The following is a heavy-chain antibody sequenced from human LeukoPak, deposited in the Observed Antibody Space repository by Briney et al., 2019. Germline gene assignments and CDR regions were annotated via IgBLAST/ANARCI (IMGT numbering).Heavy chain of an antibody. Sequence: PSETLSLTCTVSGGSISSYYWNWIRQPAGKGLEWIGRIYSSGSTNYNPSLKRRVTVSVDTSKNQISLRLSSVTAADTAVYYCARGGYCSSTSCLYWYFDLWGRGTLVSVSS. CDR1: GGSISSYY. V-gene: IGHV4-4*07. J-gene: IGHJ2*01. CDR3: ARGGYCSSTSCLYWYFDL. D-gene: IGHD2-2*01. CDR2: IYSSGST.